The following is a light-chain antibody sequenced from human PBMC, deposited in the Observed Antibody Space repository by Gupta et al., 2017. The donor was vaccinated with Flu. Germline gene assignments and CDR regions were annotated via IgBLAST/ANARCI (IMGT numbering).Light chain of an antibody. J-gene: IGLJ3*02. Sequence: VTISCSGSSSSIGGNNYVSWYQQVPGTAPKLLIYENNKRPSGIPDRFSGSKSGTSATLGITGLQTGDEADYYCGTWDSSLTAGVFGGGTKVTVL. V-gene: IGLV1-51*02. CDR1: SSSIGGNNY. CDR2: ENN. CDR3: GTWDSSLTAGV.